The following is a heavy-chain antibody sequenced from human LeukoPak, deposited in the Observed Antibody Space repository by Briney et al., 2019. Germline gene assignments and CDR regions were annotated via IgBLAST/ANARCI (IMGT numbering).Heavy chain of an antibody. CDR1: GFTFSSYA. D-gene: IGHD2-2*01. Sequence: GRSLRLSRAASGFTFSSYAMHWVRQAPGKGLEWVAVISYDGSNKYYAGSVKGRFTISRDNSKNTLYLQMNSLRAEDTAVYYCARGYCSSTSCYGFDYWGQGTLVTVSS. V-gene: IGHV3-30*04. CDR2: ISYDGSNK. J-gene: IGHJ4*02. CDR3: ARGYCSSTSCYGFDY.